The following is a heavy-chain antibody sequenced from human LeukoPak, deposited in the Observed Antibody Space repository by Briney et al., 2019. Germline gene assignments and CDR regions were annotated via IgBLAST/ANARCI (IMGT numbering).Heavy chain of an antibody. Sequence: SQTLSLTCTVSGSSISSADYYWSWIRQPPGKGLEWIGYIYHSGNTYYNPSLKSRVTISVDTSKNQFSLKLSSVTAADTAVYYCAGEVRPDGSARGYYFDYWGQGALVTVSS. CDR1: GSSISSADYY. V-gene: IGHV4-30-4*01. D-gene: IGHD3-10*01. CDR3: AGEVRPDGSARGYYFDY. J-gene: IGHJ4*02. CDR2: IYHSGNT.